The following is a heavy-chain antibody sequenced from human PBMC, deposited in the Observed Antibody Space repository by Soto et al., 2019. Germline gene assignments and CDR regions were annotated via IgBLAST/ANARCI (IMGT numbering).Heavy chain of an antibody. CDR3: AKDRLSSPCTWFDP. CDR2: IGGSGVTT. CDR1: GFTFDNYA. V-gene: IGHV3-23*01. Sequence: EVQLLESGGGLVQPGGSLRLSCAASGFTFDNYAMSWVRQAPGKGPEWVSGIGGSGVTTYYAHSVKGRFTISRDNSKNTLYLQMNSLRAEDTAVYYCAKDRLSSPCTWFDPWGQGTLVTVSS. J-gene: IGHJ5*02. D-gene: IGHD5-12*01.